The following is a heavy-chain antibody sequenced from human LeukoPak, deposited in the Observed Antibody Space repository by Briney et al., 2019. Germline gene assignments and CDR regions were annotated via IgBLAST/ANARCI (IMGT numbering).Heavy chain of an antibody. J-gene: IGHJ4*02. D-gene: IGHD3-22*01. CDR1: GFTFSSYA. Sequence: GGSLRLSCAASGFTFSSYAMSWVRQAPGKGLEWVSAISGSGGSTYYADSVKGRFTISRDNSKNTLYLQMNSLTAQDTAVYYCASEYDSSFYTRLYWGQGTLVTVSS. CDR3: ASEYDSSFYTRLY. CDR2: ISGSGGST. V-gene: IGHV3-23*01.